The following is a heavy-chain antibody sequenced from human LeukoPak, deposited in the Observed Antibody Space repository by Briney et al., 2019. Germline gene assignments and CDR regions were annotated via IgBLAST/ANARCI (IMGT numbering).Heavy chain of an antibody. J-gene: IGHJ2*01. CDR3: ARPGRQDAYNGHYWYFDL. Sequence: SQTLSLTCTVSGGSISSGGCYWSWIRQHPGKGLEWIGCVSYSGRTHYSSALKSRVTISVDTSKNQFSLNLRSVTAADTAVYYCARPGRQDAYNGHYWYFDLWGRGTLVTVSS. CDR1: GGSISSGGCY. CDR2: VSYSGRT. V-gene: IGHV4-31*03. D-gene: IGHD5-24*01.